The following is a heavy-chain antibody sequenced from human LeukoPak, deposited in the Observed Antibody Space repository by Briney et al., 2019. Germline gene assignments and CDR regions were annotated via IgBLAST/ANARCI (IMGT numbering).Heavy chain of an antibody. Sequence: SETLSLTCTVSGGSISSSSYYWGWIRQPPGKGLEWIGSIYYSGSTYYNPSLKSRVTISVDTSKNQFSLKLSSVTAADTAVYYCVYDSSGYIDYRGQGTLVTVSS. CDR2: IYYSGST. CDR1: GGSISSSSYY. CDR3: VYDSSGYIDY. V-gene: IGHV4-39*07. J-gene: IGHJ4*02. D-gene: IGHD3-22*01.